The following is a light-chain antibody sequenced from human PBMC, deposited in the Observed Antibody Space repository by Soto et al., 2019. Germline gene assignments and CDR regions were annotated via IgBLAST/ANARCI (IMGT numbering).Light chain of an antibody. CDR2: DVS. CDR3: SSRTSSSAFVV. CDR1: SSDVGAYNY. Sequence: QSALTQPASVSDSPGQSITISCTGSSSDVGAYNYVSWYQQYPGKAPKLIIHDVSNRASGVSNRFSGSKSGNTASLTISGLQAEDEAEYYCSSRTSSSAFVVFGGGTKLTVL. V-gene: IGLV2-14*01. J-gene: IGLJ2*01.